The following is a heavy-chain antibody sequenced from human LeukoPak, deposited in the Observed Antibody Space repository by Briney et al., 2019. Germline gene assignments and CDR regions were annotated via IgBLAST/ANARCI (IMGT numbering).Heavy chain of an antibody. D-gene: IGHD6-13*01. V-gene: IGHV3-23*01. J-gene: IGHJ4*02. CDR1: GFTFSSYA. CDR3: AKRKGSCWFNRYYFDY. CDR2: ISGSGGST. Sequence: PGGSLRLSCAASGFTFSSYAMSWVRQAPGKGLEWVSAISGSGGSTYYADSVKGRFTISRDNSKNTLYLQMNSLRAEDTAVYYCAKRKGSCWFNRYYFDYWGQGTLVTVSS.